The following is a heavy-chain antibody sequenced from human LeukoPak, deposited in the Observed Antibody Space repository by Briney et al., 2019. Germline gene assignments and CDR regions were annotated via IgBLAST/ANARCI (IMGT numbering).Heavy chain of an antibody. Sequence: ASVKVSCKASGYPFTDYYVHWVRQAPGQGLQWMGRINPDSGGTDYAQKFQGRVTMTRDTSITTAYMELSRLRSDDTAVYYCARVSYGNSATPFDYWGQGTLVTVSS. CDR3: ARVSYGNSATPFDY. J-gene: IGHJ4*02. D-gene: IGHD4-23*01. CDR2: INPDSGGT. CDR1: GYPFTDYY. V-gene: IGHV1-2*06.